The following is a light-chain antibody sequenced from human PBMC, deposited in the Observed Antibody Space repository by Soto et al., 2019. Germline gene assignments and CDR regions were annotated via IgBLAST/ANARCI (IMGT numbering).Light chain of an antibody. J-gene: IGLJ3*02. CDR2: NVS. V-gene: IGLV2-14*03. CDR1: SSDVGGYNY. Sequence: QSVLTQPASVSGSPGQSITISCTGTSSDVGGYNYASWYQHHTGKAPKLIIYNVSSRPSGVSNRFSGSKSGNTASLTISGLQAEDEADYYCCSYTDNNTRVFGGGTKLTVL. CDR3: CSYTDNNTRV.